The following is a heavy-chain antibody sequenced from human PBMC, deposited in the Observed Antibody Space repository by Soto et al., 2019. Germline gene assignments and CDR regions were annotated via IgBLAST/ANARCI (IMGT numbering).Heavy chain of an antibody. Sequence: GGSLRLSCTSSRFTLNSYAMSWVRQAPGKGLEWVSAISANGASTYYADSVRGRFTISRDDSKNTLFLQMSSLSAEDTAVYYCATGSYGSENYYTRAKGNWFDPCGQGTLVTSPQ. CDR1: RFTLNSYA. V-gene: IGHV3-23*01. D-gene: IGHD3-10*01. CDR3: ATGSYGSENYYTRAKGNWFDP. CDR2: ISANGAST. J-gene: IGHJ5*02.